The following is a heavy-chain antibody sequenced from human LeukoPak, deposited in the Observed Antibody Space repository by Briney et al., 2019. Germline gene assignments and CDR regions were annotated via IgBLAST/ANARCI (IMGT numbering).Heavy chain of an antibody. Sequence: GGSLRLSCAASGFTFSSYGMHWVRQAPGKGLEWVAVIWYDGSNKYYADSVKGRFTISRDNSKNTLYLQMNSLRAEDTAAYYCAKDYGSGSPLIWGQGTMVTVSS. J-gene: IGHJ3*02. CDR1: GFTFSSYG. V-gene: IGHV3-33*06. D-gene: IGHD3-10*01. CDR3: AKDYGSGSPLI. CDR2: IWYDGSNK.